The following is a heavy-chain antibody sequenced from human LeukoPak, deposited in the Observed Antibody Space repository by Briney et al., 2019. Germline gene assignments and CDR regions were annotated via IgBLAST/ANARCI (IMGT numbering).Heavy chain of an antibody. D-gene: IGHD5-18*01. CDR1: GLTLSSNE. Sequence: AGGSLRLSCAASGLTLSSNEMTWVRQAPGKGLEWVSYISSSGGSISYADSVKGRFTTYRDNAKNSLYLQMNSLGAEDTAVYYCAGGYGYGGWDYWGQGTLVTVSS. V-gene: IGHV3-48*03. J-gene: IGHJ4*02. CDR2: ISSSGGSI. CDR3: AGGYGYGGWDY.